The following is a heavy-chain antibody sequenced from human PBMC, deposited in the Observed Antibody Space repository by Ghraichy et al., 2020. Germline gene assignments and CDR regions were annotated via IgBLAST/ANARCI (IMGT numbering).Heavy chain of an antibody. V-gene: IGHV4-34*01. Sequence: SETLSLTCAVYGGSFSGYYWSWIRQPPGKGLEWIGEINHSGSTNYDPSLKSRVTISVDTSKNQFYLKLSSVTAADTAVYYCAGVLIRWFGEYFDGMDVWGQGTTVTVSS. CDR2: INHSGST. D-gene: IGHD3-10*01. CDR3: AGVLIRWFGEYFDGMDV. CDR1: GGSFSGYY. J-gene: IGHJ6*02.